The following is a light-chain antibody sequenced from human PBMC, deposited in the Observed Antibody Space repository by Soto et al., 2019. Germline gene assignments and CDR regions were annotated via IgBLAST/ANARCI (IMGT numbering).Light chain of an antibody. Sequence: QSAPTQPPSTSGSPGQSVTFSCTGTSSDVGGYNYVSWYQQYPGKAPKLMIYEVYKRPSGVPDRFSGSKSGNTASLTVSGLQPEDEADYYCSAYAGSSTWVFGGGTKLTVL. CDR1: SSDVGGYNY. J-gene: IGLJ2*01. CDR2: EVY. CDR3: SAYAGSSTWV. V-gene: IGLV2-8*01.